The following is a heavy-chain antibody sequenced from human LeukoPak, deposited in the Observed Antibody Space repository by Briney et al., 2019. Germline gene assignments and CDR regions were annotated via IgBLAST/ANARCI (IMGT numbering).Heavy chain of an antibody. Sequence: GGSLRLSCAASGFTFSSYSMNWVRQAPGKGLEWVSSISSSSSYIYYADSVKGRFTISRDNAKNSLYLQMNSLRAEDTAVYYCARIRGYSYGNRFDYWGQGTPVTVSS. V-gene: IGHV3-21*01. CDR3: ARIRGYSYGNRFDY. CDR2: ISSSSSYI. CDR1: GFTFSSYS. J-gene: IGHJ4*02. D-gene: IGHD5-18*01.